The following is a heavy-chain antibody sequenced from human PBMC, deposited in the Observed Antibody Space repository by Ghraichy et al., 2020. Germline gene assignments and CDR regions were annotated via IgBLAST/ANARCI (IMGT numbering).Heavy chain of an antibody. CDR3: ARGNWGWEGAFDI. D-gene: IGHD7-27*01. CDR1: GGSISSSSYY. Sequence: SQTLSLTCTVSGGSISSSSYYWGWIRQPPGKGLEWIGSIYYSGSTYYNPSLKSRVTISVDTSKNQFSLKLSSVTAADTAVYYCARGNWGWEGAFDIWGQGTMVTVSS. CDR2: IYYSGST. V-gene: IGHV4-39*07. J-gene: IGHJ3*02.